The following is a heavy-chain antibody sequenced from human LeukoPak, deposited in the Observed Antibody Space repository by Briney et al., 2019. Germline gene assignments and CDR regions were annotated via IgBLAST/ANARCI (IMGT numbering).Heavy chain of an antibody. V-gene: IGHV3-21*05. CDR2: IRGSGSGM. D-gene: IGHD7-27*01. CDR3: ARDDNWGFDY. J-gene: IGHJ4*02. Sequence: GGPLRLSCAASGFVFSDYSMNWVRQAPGKGLEWLANIRGSGSGMGSGNYYAGSVRGRFTISRDNTKNSLYLQMNSLRTDDTAFYYCARDDNWGFDYWGQGALVTVSS. CDR1: GFVFSDYS.